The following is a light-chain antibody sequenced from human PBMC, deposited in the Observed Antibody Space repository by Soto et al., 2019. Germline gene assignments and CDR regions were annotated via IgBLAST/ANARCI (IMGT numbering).Light chain of an antibody. Sequence: QSALTQPASVSGSPGQSITISCTGTSSDVGGYNFVSWYQHHPGKAPKLIIYDVSYRPSGVSNRFSVSKSGNTASLTISGLQAEDEADYYCTSYTSSFTDVFGTGTKVTVL. CDR2: DVS. CDR3: TSYTSSFTDV. V-gene: IGLV2-14*03. J-gene: IGLJ1*01. CDR1: SSDVGGYNF.